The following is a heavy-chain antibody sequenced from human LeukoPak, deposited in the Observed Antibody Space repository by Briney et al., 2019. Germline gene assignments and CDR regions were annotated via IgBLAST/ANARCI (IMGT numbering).Heavy chain of an antibody. D-gene: IGHD5-18*01. Sequence: SETLSLTCTVSGGSISSYYWSWIRQPPGKGLEWIGYIYYSGSTNYNPSLKSRVTISVDTSKNQFSLKLSSVTAADTAVYYCAGETRYSWGKCFDYWGQGTLVTVSS. CDR3: AGETRYSWGKCFDY. CDR2: IYYSGST. CDR1: GGSISSYY. V-gene: IGHV4-59*01. J-gene: IGHJ4*02.